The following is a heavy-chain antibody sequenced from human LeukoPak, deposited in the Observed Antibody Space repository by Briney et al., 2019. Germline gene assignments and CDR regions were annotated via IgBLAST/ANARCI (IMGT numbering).Heavy chain of an antibody. D-gene: IGHD6-19*01. CDR3: AGTYSSGWQTYYYYGMDV. CDR2: MNPNSGNT. Sequence: ASVKVSCKASRYTFTSYDINWVRQATGQGLEWMGWMNPNSGNTGYAQKFQGRVTMTRNTSISTAYMELSSLRSEDTAVYYCAGTYSSGWQTYYYYGMDVWGQGTTVTVSS. CDR1: RYTFTSYD. V-gene: IGHV1-8*01. J-gene: IGHJ6*01.